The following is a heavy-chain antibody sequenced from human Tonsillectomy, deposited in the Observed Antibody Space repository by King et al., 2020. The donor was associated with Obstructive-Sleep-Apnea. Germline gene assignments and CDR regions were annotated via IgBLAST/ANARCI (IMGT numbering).Heavy chain of an antibody. CDR2: IRDDGSNK. CDR1: GFTFSNYG. Sequence: VQLVEAGGGVVQPGRSLRLSCAASGFTFSNYGMHWVRQAPGKGLEWVAFIRDDGSNKYYGDSVKGRFTISRDNSKNTQYLQMNSLRPEDTAVYYCARGSYSSGWEGDYWGQGTLVIVSS. V-gene: IGHV3-30*02. D-gene: IGHD6-19*01. CDR3: ARGSYSSGWEGDY. J-gene: IGHJ4*02.